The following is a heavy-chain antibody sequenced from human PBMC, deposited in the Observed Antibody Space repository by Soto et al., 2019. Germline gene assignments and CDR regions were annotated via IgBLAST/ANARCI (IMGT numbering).Heavy chain of an antibody. CDR2: IYYRGSP. J-gene: IGHJ2*01. CDR3: ARHNGDDLLGYWYFDL. D-gene: IGHD4-17*01. Sequence: QLQLQESRPGLVKPSETLSLTCTVSGGSISSSSYYWGWIRQPPGKGLEWIGSIYYRGSPYYNPSLKSRVTISVDTPKNQFPLKLSSVTAADTAVYYCARHNGDDLLGYWYFDLWGRGTLVTVSS. V-gene: IGHV4-39*01. CDR1: GGSISSSSYY.